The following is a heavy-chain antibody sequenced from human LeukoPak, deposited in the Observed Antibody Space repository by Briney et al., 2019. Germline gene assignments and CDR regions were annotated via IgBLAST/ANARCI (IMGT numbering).Heavy chain of an antibody. J-gene: IGHJ4*02. D-gene: IGHD2-2*01. CDR1: GFTFSSYA. Sequence: GRSLRLSCAASGFTFSSYAMHWVRQAPGKGLEWVAVISYDGSNKYYADSVKGRFTISRDNSKNTLYLQVNSLRAEDTAVYYCARTLGYCSSTSCYDYYYWGQGTLVTVSS. CDR2: ISYDGSNK. CDR3: ARTLGYCSSTSCYDYYY. V-gene: IGHV3-30-3*01.